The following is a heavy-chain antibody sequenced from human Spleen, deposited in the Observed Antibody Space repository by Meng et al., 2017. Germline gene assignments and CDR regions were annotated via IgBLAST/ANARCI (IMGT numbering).Heavy chain of an antibody. CDR1: GFTVSSNS. V-gene: IGHV3-66*02. D-gene: IGHD1-26*01. Sequence: GGSLRLSCAASGFTVSSNSMSWVRQAPGKGLEWVSVIYNGDSTYYADSVKGRFTISRDNSKNTLFLQMNSLRAEDTAVYYCAREEELDYWGQGTLVTVSS. CDR3: AREEELDY. CDR2: IYNGDST. J-gene: IGHJ4*02.